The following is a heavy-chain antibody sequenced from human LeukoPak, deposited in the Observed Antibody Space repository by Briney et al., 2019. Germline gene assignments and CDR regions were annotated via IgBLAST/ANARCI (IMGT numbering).Heavy chain of an antibody. Sequence: GGSLRLSCAASGFTFSIYWMSWVRQAPGKGLEWVANIKTDGSEKRYVDSVKGRFTISRDNAKNSLYQQMNSLRAEDTAVYYCTSYHYTSGPNDNWGQGTLVTVSS. CDR2: IKTDGSEK. J-gene: IGHJ4*02. CDR1: GFTFSIYW. D-gene: IGHD3-22*01. CDR3: TSYHYTSGPNDN. V-gene: IGHV3-7*01.